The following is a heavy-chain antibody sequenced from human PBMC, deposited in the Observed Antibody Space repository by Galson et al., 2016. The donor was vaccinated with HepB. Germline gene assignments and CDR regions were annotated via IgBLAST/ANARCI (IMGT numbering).Heavy chain of an antibody. CDR1: GGSVSSTRYY. J-gene: IGHJ4*02. D-gene: IGHD6-19*01. CDR3: ATEMRASNSGLDS. Sequence: ETLSLTCNVPGGSVSSTRYYWTWIRQPPGGGLEWIGYIFYSANTNYNPSLRSRVTMSVDTSKNQFSLKLSSETAADTAVYYCATEMRASNSGLDSWGQGTLVTVSS. V-gene: IGHV4-61*01. CDR2: IFYSANT.